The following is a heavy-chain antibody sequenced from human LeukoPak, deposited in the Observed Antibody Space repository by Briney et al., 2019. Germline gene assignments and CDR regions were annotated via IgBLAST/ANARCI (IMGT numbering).Heavy chain of an antibody. CDR1: GFTFSSYA. V-gene: IGHV1-69*01. CDR3: ARRGRDGAARGYYYYGMDV. Sequence: GGSLRLSCAASGFTFSSYAISWVRQAPGQGLEWMGGIIPIFGTANYAQKFQGRVTITADESTSTAYMELSSLRSEDTAVYYCARRGRDGAARGYYYYGMDVWGQGTTVTVSS. CDR2: IIPIFGTA. J-gene: IGHJ6*02. D-gene: IGHD6-6*01.